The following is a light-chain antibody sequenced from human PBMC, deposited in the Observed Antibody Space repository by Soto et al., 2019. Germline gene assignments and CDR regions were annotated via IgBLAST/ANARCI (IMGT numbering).Light chain of an antibody. V-gene: IGKV3D-15*01. CDR3: HQYNTWPLT. CDR1: QNIRSN. J-gene: IGKJ4*01. Sequence: ESFMAQYPATLSVSPREIAKLSRRASQNIRSNLAWYQQKPGQPPTLLVSDASTRARNIPARFNGSGSGTEFTLAISSLQSEDFAVYYCHQYNTWPLTFGGGTKVDIK. CDR2: DAS.